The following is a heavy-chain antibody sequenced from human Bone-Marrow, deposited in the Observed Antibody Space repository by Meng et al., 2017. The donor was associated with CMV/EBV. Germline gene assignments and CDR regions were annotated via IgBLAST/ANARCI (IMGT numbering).Heavy chain of an antibody. CDR1: GFTFSNYG. J-gene: IGHJ4*02. D-gene: IGHD2-8*01. Sequence: GGSLRLSCAASGFTFSNYGMNWVRQAPGKGLEWVSSISGGSRSIYYADSVKGRFTISRDNAKNSLYLQMNSLRAEDTAVYYCARESVSWGQGTLVTFSS. CDR3: ARESVS. CDR2: ISGGSRSI. V-gene: IGHV3-21*01.